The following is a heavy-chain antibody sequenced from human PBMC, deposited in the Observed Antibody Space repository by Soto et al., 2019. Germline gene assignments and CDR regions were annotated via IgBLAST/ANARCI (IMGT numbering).Heavy chain of an antibody. Sequence: PSETLSLTCAVSGGSISSGGYSWSWIRQPPGKGLEWIGYIYHSGSTYYNPSLKSRVTISVDTSKNQFSLKLSSVTAADTAVYYCARRYGVAFDIWGQGTMVTVSS. CDR1: GGSISSGGYS. J-gene: IGHJ3*02. V-gene: IGHV4-30-2*01. CDR2: IYHSGST. D-gene: IGHD3-10*01. CDR3: ARRYGVAFDI.